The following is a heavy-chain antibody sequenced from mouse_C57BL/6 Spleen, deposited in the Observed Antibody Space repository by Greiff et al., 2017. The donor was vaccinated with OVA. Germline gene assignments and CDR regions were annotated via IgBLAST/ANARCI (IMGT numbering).Heavy chain of an antibody. V-gene: IGHV1-4*01. CDR3: ARDGNSHFDY. CDR1: GYTFTSYT. J-gene: IGHJ2*01. Sequence: QVQLQQSGAELARPGASVKMSCTASGYTFTSYTMHWVKQRPGQGLEWIGYINPSSGYTKYNQKFKDKATLTADKSSSTAYMQLSSLTSEDSAVYYCARDGNSHFDYWGQGTTLTVSS. CDR2: INPSSGYT. D-gene: IGHD2-1*01.